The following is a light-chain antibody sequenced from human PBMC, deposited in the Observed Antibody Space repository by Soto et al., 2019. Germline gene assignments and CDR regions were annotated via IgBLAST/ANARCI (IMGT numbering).Light chain of an antibody. Sequence: DIQMTQSPSSLSAFVGDRVTITCRASQSMSSYLNWYQQKPGNAPKLLIYAASSLQSGVPSRFSGSGSGTDFTLTISSLQPEDFATYYCQQSYSIPQTFGQGTKVEIK. CDR3: QQSYSIPQT. CDR2: AAS. CDR1: QSMSSY. J-gene: IGKJ1*01. V-gene: IGKV1-39*01.